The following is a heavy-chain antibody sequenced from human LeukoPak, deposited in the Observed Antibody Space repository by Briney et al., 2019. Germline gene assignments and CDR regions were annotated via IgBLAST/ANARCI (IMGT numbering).Heavy chain of an antibody. CDR1: VYTFTSYG. Sequence: ASVKVSCKASVYTFTSYGISWVRQAPGQGLEWMGWISAYNGNTNYAQKLQGRVTMTTDTSTSTAYMELRSLRSDDTAVYYCARDRGRAAAGTEDYWGQGTLVTVSS. V-gene: IGHV1-18*01. D-gene: IGHD6-13*01. J-gene: IGHJ4*02. CDR2: ISAYNGNT. CDR3: ARDRGRAAAGTEDY.